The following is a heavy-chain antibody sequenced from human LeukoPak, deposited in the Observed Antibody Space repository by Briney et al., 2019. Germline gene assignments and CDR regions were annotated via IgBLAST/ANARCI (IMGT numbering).Heavy chain of an antibody. V-gene: IGHV3-23*01. Sequence: GGSLRLSCAASGFTFSSYAMSWVRQAPGKGLKWVSAISGSGGSTSYADSVKGRFTISRDNSKNTLYLQMNSLRAEDTAVYYCAKVPPRSYGYYFDYWGQGTLVTVSS. J-gene: IGHJ4*02. CDR3: AKVPPRSYGYYFDY. D-gene: IGHD1-26*01. CDR1: GFTFSSYA. CDR2: ISGSGGST.